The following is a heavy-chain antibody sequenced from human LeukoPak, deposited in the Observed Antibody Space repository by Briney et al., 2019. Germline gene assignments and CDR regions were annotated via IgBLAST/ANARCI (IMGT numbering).Heavy chain of an antibody. CDR2: ISGSGDST. J-gene: IGHJ4*02. CDR3: AKWGCSGSDCYPFDY. D-gene: IGHD2-21*02. CDR1: GFTFTYYA. Sequence: GGSLRLSCAASGFTFTYYAMSWVRQAPGKGLEWVSGISGSGDSTYYADSVKGRFTISRDNSKNTLYLQMNGLRAEDTAVYYCAKWGCSGSDCYPFDYWGQGTLVTVSS. V-gene: IGHV3-23*01.